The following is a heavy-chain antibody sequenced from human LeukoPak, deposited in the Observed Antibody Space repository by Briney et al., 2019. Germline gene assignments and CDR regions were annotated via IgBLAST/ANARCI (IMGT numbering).Heavy chain of an antibody. Sequence: PSETLSLTCSVSGYSISSGYYWTFIRQPPGKGLEWIGGIYHTGHTFYNPSIKSRVTISVETSKNQFSLKLSSVTAADTAVYYCASGYSYDLFDYWGQGTLVTVSS. J-gene: IGHJ4*02. CDR1: GYSISSGYY. CDR2: IYHTGHT. CDR3: ASGYSYDLFDY. V-gene: IGHV4-38-2*02. D-gene: IGHD5-18*01.